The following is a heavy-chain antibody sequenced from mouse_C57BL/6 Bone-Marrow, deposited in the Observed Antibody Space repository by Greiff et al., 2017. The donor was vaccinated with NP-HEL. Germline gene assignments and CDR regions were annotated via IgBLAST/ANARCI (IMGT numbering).Heavy chain of an antibody. D-gene: IGHD2-5*01. V-gene: IGHV1-18*01. Sequence: EVQLQQSGPELVKPGASVKIPCKASGYTFTDYNMDWVKQSHGKSLEWIGDINPNNGGTIYNQKFKGKATLTVDKSSSTAYMELRSLTSEDTAVYYCARFGFYSNYVLYFDYWGQGTTLTVSS. CDR1: GYTFTDYN. CDR2: INPNNGGT. CDR3: ARFGFYSNYVLYFDY. J-gene: IGHJ2*01.